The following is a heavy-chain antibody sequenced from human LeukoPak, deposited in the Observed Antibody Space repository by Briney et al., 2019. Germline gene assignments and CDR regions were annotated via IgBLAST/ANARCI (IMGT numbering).Heavy chain of an antibody. CDR2: IYTSGST. CDR3: ARGAAGGLSWFDP. CDR1: GRSISSYY. J-gene: IGHJ5*02. Sequence: SETLSLTCFVSGRSISSYYWSWIRQPAGKGLEWIGRIYTSGSTNYNPSLKSRVTMSVDTPKNQFSLKLSSVTAADTAVYYCARGAAGGLSWFDPWGQGTLVTVSS. D-gene: IGHD6-13*01. V-gene: IGHV4-4*07.